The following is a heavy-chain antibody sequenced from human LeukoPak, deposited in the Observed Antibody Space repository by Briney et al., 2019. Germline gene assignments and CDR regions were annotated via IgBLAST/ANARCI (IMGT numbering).Heavy chain of an antibody. Sequence: PGGSLRLSCAASGFTFSSYGMHWVRQAPGKGLEWVAVISYDGSNKYYADSVKGRFTISRDNSKNTLYLQMNSLRAEDTALYYCANPWGSGWYFDLWGRGTLVTVSS. CDR3: ANPWGSGWYFDL. CDR1: GFTFSSYG. J-gene: IGHJ2*01. D-gene: IGHD7-27*01. CDR2: ISYDGSNK. V-gene: IGHV3-30*18.